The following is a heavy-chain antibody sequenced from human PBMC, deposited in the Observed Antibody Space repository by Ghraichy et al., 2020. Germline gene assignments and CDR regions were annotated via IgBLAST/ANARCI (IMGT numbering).Heavy chain of an antibody. Sequence: GGSLRLSCAASGFTFSIYAMSWVRQAPGKGLEWVSVISGSGGTTDYADTVKGRFTISRDNSKNTLHLQMNSLRVEDTAVYYCAKAIGYCTGGSCFDPRDPFDLWGQGTMVTVSS. CDR3: AKAIGYCTGGSCFDPRDPFDL. D-gene: IGHD2-15*01. CDR2: ISGSGGTT. V-gene: IGHV3-23*01. J-gene: IGHJ3*01. CDR1: GFTFSIYA.